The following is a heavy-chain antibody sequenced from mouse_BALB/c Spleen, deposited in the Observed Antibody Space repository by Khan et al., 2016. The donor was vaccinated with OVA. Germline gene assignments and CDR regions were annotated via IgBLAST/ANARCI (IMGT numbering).Heavy chain of an antibody. Sequence: QVQLKESGAELAKPGASVKMSCTASGYTFTSYWLHLIKQRPGQGLEWIGYINPTSGYNDYNQKFKDKTTSTADKSSSTAYMQLSSLTSDESAVYYCARDRIDYWGQGTALTVSS. J-gene: IGHJ2*01. V-gene: IGHV1-7*01. CDR2: INPTSGYN. CDR3: ARDRIDY. CDR1: GYTFTSYW.